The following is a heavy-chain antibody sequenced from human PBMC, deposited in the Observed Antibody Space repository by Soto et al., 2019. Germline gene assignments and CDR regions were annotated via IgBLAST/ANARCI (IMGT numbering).Heavy chain of an antibody. V-gene: IGHV4-30-4*01. Sequence: SETLSLTCSVSGDSISSVDYFWAWIRQPPGQALEYIGYIYKSATTYYNPSFESRVAISLDTSKSQFSLNVTSVTAADTAVYFCARGRYCLTGRCFTNWLDSWGQGTLVT. CDR3: ARGRYCLTGRCFTNWLDS. CDR2: IYKSATT. CDR1: GDSISSVDYF. J-gene: IGHJ5*01. D-gene: IGHD2-15*01.